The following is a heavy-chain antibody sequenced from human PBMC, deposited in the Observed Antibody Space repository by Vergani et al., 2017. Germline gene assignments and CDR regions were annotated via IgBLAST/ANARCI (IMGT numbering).Heavy chain of an antibody. J-gene: IGHJ4*02. D-gene: IGHD2-15*01. CDR2: INHSGST. CDR1: GGSFSGYY. V-gene: IGHV4-34*01. CDR3: ASGTPVDY. Sequence: QVQLQQWGAGLLKPSETLSLTCAVYGGSFSGYYWSWIRQPPGKGLEWSGEINHSGSTNYNPSLKSRVTISVDTSKNQFSLKLSSVTAADTAVYYCASGTPVDYWGQGTLVTVSS.